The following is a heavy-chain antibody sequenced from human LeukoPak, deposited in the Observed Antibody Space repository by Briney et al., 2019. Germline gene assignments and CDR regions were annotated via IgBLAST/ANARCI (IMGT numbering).Heavy chain of an antibody. V-gene: IGHV3-30-3*01. D-gene: IGHD2-15*01. J-gene: IGHJ4*02. CDR2: ISYDGSNK. CDR1: GFTFSSYA. Sequence: PGGSLRLSCAASGFTFSSYAMHWVRQAPGKGLEWVAVISYDGSNKYYADSVKGRFTISRDNSKNTLYLQMNSLRAEDTAVYYCAKDGRWGYCSGGSCRVYYFDYWGQGTLVTVSS. CDR3: AKDGRWGYCSGGSCRVYYFDY.